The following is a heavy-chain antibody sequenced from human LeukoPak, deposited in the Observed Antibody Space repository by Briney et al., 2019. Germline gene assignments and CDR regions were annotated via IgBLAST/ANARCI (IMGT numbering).Heavy chain of an antibody. CDR1: GGSFSGYY. Sequence: SETLSLTCAVYGGSFSGYYWSWIRQPPGKGLEWIGEINHSGTTKYNPSLKRRVTISVDPSKNHSSLKLSSVPAADTAVYYCARGIVGAPPSDTIAYWGQGTLVTVSS. CDR2: INHSGTT. V-gene: IGHV4-34*01. CDR3: ARGIVGAPPSDTIAY. J-gene: IGHJ4*02. D-gene: IGHD1-26*01.